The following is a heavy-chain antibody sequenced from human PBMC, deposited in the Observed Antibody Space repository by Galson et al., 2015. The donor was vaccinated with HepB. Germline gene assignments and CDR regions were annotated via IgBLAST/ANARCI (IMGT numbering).Heavy chain of an antibody. Sequence: SLRLSCAASGFTFSSYSMNWVRQAPGKGLEWVSSISSSSSYIYYADSVKGRFTISRDNAKNSLYLQMNSLRAEDTAVYYCVAAAGIYYFDDWGQGTLVTVSS. CDR3: VAAAGIYYFDD. V-gene: IGHV3-21*01. CDR1: GFTFSSYS. J-gene: IGHJ4*02. CDR2: ISSSSSYI. D-gene: IGHD6-13*01.